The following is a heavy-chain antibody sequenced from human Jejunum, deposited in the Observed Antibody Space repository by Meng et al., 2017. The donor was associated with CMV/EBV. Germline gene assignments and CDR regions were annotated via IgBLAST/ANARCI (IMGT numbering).Heavy chain of an antibody. D-gene: IGHD6-19*01. CDR2: IEGNGVTT. Sequence: TFTRYAVNWVRQAPGKGLEWVSGIEGNGVTTYYADSVKGRFTISRDNSKNTVYLQMNNLRAEDTAVYYCAKVNEASGLASSYLDCWGQGTPVTVSS. J-gene: IGHJ4*02. CDR1: TFTRYA. V-gene: IGHV3-23*01. CDR3: AKVNEASGLASSYLDC.